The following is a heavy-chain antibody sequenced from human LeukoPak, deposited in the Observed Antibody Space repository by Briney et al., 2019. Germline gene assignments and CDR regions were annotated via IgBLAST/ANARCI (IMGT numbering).Heavy chain of an antibody. J-gene: IGHJ6*03. Sequence: SETLSLTCTVSGGSISSGSYYWSWIRQPAGKGLEWIGRINTSGNTNYNPSLKSRVTISVDTSKNQFSLKLTSVTAADTAVYYCARDEWNGYYYMDVWGKGTTVTVSS. CDR3: ARDEWNGYYYMDV. V-gene: IGHV4-61*02. CDR1: GGSISSGSYY. CDR2: INTSGNT. D-gene: IGHD2-8*01.